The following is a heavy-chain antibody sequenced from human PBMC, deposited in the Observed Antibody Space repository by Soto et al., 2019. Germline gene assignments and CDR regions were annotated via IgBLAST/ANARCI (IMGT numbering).Heavy chain of an antibody. J-gene: IGHJ5*01. CDR2: VSFDGSHK. V-gene: IGHV3-30*18. CDR1: GFTFRSYA. Sequence: GGSLRLSCAASGFTFRSYAIHWVRQAPGKGLEWVADVSFDGSHKTYAVPVRGRFTLSRDNSKKTVYLQMNSLRAEDTAVYYCAKLGDAVSGFFDFWGQGTQVTFSS. D-gene: IGHD3-3*01. CDR3: AKLGDAVSGFFDF.